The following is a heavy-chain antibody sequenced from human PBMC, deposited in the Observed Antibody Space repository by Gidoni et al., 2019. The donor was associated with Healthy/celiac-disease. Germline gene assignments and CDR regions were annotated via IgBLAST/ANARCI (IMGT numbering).Heavy chain of an antibody. CDR3: ARGTGENWFDP. Sequence: QVQLVQSGAEVKKPGASVKVSCKASGYTFTSYAMHWVRQAPGQRLEWMGWINAGNGNTKYSQKFQGRVTITSDTSASTAYMELSSLRSEDTAVYYCARGTGENWFDPWGQGTLVTVSS. D-gene: IGHD7-27*01. CDR2: INAGNGNT. J-gene: IGHJ5*02. V-gene: IGHV1-3*01. CDR1: GYTFTSYA.